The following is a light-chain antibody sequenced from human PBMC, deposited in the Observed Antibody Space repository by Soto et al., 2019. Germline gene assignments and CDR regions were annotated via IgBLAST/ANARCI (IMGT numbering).Light chain of an antibody. V-gene: IGLV2-14*03. J-gene: IGLJ2*01. CDR1: SSDVGGYNY. CDR3: SSYTSSGTLVI. CDR2: DVR. Sequence: QSALTQPASVSGSPGQSITISCTGSSSDVGGYNYVSWYQQHPGKAPKLMIYDVRHRPSGVSNRFSGSKSGNTASLTISGLQAEDEADYYCSSYTSSGTLVIIGGGTKLTVL.